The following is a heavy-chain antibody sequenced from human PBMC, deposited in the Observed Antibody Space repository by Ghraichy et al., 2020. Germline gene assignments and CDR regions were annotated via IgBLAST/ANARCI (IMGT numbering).Heavy chain of an antibody. V-gene: IGHV4-4*07. CDR2: IDASGGT. D-gene: IGHD1-26*01. CDR3: ARDGVVGATRFDY. J-gene: IGHJ4*02. Sequence: SETLSLTCIISGGSISGYYWSWVRQPAGKGLEWIGRIDASGGTNYNPSLKSRVTMSVDTSKNQFSLKLWSVTAADTAIYYCARDGVVGATRFDYWGQGTLVTVSS. CDR1: GGSISGYY.